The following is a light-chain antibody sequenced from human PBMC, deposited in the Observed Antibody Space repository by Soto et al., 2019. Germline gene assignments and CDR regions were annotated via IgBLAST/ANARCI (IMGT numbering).Light chain of an antibody. CDR2: QTS. CDR1: QYINTR. CDR3: HQRQSWPRT. J-gene: IGKJ1*01. V-gene: IGKV3-11*01. Sequence: ESVLTHSPATLASFTGDRVTLSCRASQYINTRLAWYQHRPGQAPRLLIYQTSIRAAGIPARFSASGSGTDFTLIISDVQPEDFALYYCHQRQSWPRTFGQGTKV.